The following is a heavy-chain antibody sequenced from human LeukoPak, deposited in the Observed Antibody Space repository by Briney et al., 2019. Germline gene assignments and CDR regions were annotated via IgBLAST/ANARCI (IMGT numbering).Heavy chain of an antibody. D-gene: IGHD1-26*01. V-gene: IGHV4-39*07. CDR3: ARGRFRRANWFDP. J-gene: IGHJ5*02. Sequence: SETLSLTCTVSGGSISSRSYSWGWIRQPPGKVLEWIGSIFESTYYNPSLKSRVTISVDTSKNQFSLKLSSVTAADTAVYYCARGRFRRANWFDPWGQGTLVTVSS. CDR2: IFEST. CDR1: GGSISSRSYS.